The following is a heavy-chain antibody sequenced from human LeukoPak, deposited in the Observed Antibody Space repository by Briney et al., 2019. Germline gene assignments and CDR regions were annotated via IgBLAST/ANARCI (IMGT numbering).Heavy chain of an antibody. V-gene: IGHV3-7*01. D-gene: IGHD4-11*01. Sequence: GGSLRLSCAASGFTFSNYWMSWVRQAPGKGLEWVANIKQDRSEKYYVDSVKGRFTISRDNAKNPLYLQMNSLRAEDTAVYYCARDNYRRFDYWGQGTLVTVSS. J-gene: IGHJ4*02. CDR3: ARDNYRRFDY. CDR2: IKQDRSEK. CDR1: GFTFSNYW.